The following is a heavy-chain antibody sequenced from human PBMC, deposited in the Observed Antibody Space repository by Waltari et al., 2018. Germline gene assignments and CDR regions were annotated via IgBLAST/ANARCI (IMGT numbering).Heavy chain of an antibody. CDR3: ARVAPPSLFDY. Sequence: QVQLVESGGGVVQPGRSLRLACAASGFTFSSYAMHWVRQAPGKGLEWVAVISYDGRNKDYADAVKGRFTMSRDNSKNTLYLQMNSLRAEDTAVYYCARVAPPSLFDYWGQGTLVTVSS. CDR1: GFTFSSYA. CDR2: ISYDGRNK. J-gene: IGHJ4*02. V-gene: IGHV3-30*04.